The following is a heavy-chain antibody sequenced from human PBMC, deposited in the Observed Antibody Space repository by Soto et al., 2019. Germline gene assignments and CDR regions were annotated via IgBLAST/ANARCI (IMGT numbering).Heavy chain of an antibody. CDR1: GYTFTSYG. D-gene: IGHD1-26*01. V-gene: IGHV1-18*04. CDR3: VREVGGSYHAYYYYYGMDV. J-gene: IGHJ6*02. Sequence: QVQLVQSGAEVKKPGASVKVSCKASGYTFTSYGISWVRQAPGQGLEWMGWISAYNGNTNYAQKLQGRVTMTTDTSTSTAYMELRSLRSDDTAVYYCVREVGGSYHAYYYYYGMDVWGQGTTVTVSS. CDR2: ISAYNGNT.